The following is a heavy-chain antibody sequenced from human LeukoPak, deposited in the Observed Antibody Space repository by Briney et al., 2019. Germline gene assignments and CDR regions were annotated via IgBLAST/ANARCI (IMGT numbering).Heavy chain of an antibody. CDR1: GFTFSSYG. V-gene: IGHV3-33*06. J-gene: IGHJ4*02. CDR3: AKDSAAVGGPTTD. D-gene: IGHD6-13*01. CDR2: IWYDGSNK. Sequence: GGSLRLSCAASGFTFSSYGMHWVRQAPGKGLEWVAVIWYDGSNKYYADSVKGRFTISRDNSKNTLYLQMNSLRAKDTAVYYCAKDSAAVGGPTTDWGQGTLVTVSS.